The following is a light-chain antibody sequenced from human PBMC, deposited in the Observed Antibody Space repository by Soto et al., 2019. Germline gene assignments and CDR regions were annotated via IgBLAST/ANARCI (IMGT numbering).Light chain of an antibody. CDR1: QSVSSSY. CDR3: QQYGSSSFT. V-gene: IGKV3-20*01. Sequence: ESVLTQSPGTLSLSPGERATLSCRASQSVSSSYLAWYQQTPGQAPRLLIYGASSRATGIPDRFSGSGSGTDFTLTISRLEPEDFAVYYCQQYGSSSFTFGPGTKVDI. J-gene: IGKJ3*01. CDR2: GAS.